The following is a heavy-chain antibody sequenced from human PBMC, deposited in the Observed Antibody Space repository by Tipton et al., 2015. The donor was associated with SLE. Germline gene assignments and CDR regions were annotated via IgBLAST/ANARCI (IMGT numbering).Heavy chain of an antibody. CDR2: IHHSGNT. CDR1: GGSFSGYY. D-gene: IGHD1-26*01. CDR3: ARVKGGAFFDY. V-gene: IGHV4-34*01. J-gene: IGHJ4*02. Sequence: TLSLTCAVYGGSFSGYYWSWIRQPPGKGLEWIGEIHHSGNTNQNPSLKSRVTISVDTSKNQFSLKVSSVTAADTALYYCARVKGGAFFDYWGQGTLVTVSS.